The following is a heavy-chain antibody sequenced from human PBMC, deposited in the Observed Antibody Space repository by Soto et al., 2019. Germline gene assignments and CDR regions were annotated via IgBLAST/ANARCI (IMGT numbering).Heavy chain of an antibody. CDR3: ARDLVVVAATPARIYYYGMDV. CDR2: IWYDGSNK. CDR1: GFTFSSYG. V-gene: IGHV3-33*01. J-gene: IGHJ6*02. Sequence: QVQLVESGGGVVQPGRSLRLSCVASGFTFSSYGMHWVRQAPGKGLEWVAVIWYDGSNKYYADSVKGRFTISRDNSKNTLYLQMNSLRAEDTAVYYCARDLVVVAATPARIYYYGMDVWGQGTTVTVSS. D-gene: IGHD2-15*01.